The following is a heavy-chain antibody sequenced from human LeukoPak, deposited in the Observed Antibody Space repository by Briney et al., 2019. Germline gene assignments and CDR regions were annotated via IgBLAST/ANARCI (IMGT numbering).Heavy chain of an antibody. Sequence: ASVKVSCKASGYTFTSYGISWVRQAPGQGLEWMGWISAYNGNTNYAQKLQGRVTMTTDTSTSTAYMELRSLRSDDTAVYYCARGGRRLVVVAADNWFDPWGQGTLVTVSS. V-gene: IGHV1-18*01. CDR1: GYTFTSYG. J-gene: IGHJ5*02. CDR3: ARGGRRLVVVAADNWFDP. CDR2: ISAYNGNT. D-gene: IGHD2-15*01.